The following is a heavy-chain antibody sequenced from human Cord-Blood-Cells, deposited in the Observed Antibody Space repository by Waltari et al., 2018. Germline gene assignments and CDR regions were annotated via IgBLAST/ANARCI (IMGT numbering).Heavy chain of an antibody. V-gene: IGHV1-46*01. Sequence: QVQLVQSGSAVKKPEASVQVSCKESGHTFTRYYMHWVRQAPGQGLEWMGLVTPSGGSTSYEQTFQGRVTMTRDTSTSTVYMGLSSLRSEDTAVYYCAREMGFDYWGQGTLVTVSS. CDR1: GHTFTRYY. CDR2: VTPSGGST. CDR3: AREMGFDY. D-gene: IGHD1-26*01. J-gene: IGHJ4*02.